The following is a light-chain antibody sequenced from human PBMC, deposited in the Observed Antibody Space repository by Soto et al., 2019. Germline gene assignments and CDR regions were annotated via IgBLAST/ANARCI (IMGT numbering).Light chain of an antibody. Sequence: QSALTQPASVSGSPGQSITISCTGTSSDVGGYNYVSWYQQHPGKAPKLMIYDVSNRPSGVSNRFSGSKSANTASLTISGLQAADEADYYCSSYTSSSTVLFGGGTKVTVL. V-gene: IGLV2-14*01. J-gene: IGLJ2*01. CDR2: DVS. CDR3: SSYTSSSTVL. CDR1: SSDVGGYNY.